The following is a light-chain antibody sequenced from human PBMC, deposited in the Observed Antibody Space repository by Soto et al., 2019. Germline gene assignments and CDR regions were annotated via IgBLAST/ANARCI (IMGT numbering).Light chain of an antibody. CDR1: SSDVGAFNY. Sequence: QSALTQPASVSGFPGQSITISCTGTSSDVGAFNYVSWYQQNPGKAPKLMIYDVSDRPSGVSNRFSGSKSGDTASLTISGLQAEDEAHYYCSSYTTSSTPVFGGGTKLTVL. CDR2: DVS. CDR3: SSYTTSSTPV. J-gene: IGLJ2*01. V-gene: IGLV2-14*01.